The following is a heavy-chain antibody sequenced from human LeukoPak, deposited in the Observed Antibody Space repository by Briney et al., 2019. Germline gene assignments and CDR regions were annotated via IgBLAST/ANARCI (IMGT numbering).Heavy chain of an antibody. CDR1: GGSISSYY. V-gene: IGHV4-4*07. Sequence: SETLSLTCTVSGGSISSYYWSWIRQPAGKGLEWIGRIYTSGSTNYNPSLKSRVTISVDKSKNQFSLKLSSVTAADTAVYYCARGFFLGSGWAIDAFDIRGQGTMVTASS. CDR3: ARGFFLGSGWAIDAFDI. D-gene: IGHD6-19*01. CDR2: IYTSGST. J-gene: IGHJ3*02.